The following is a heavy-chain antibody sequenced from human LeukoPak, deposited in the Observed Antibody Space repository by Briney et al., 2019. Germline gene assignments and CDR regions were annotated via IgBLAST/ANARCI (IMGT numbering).Heavy chain of an antibody. V-gene: IGHV4-38-2*02. CDR2: IFHTGST. Sequence: ETLSLTCTVSGYSISSGYYWAWIRQPPGKGLEWIGSIFHTGSTYHNPSLKSRVTISVDTSKNQFSLKLNSVTAADTAVYYCARAPYGGNSGDYFDYWGQGTLVTVSS. D-gene: IGHD4-23*01. CDR1: GYSISSGYY. CDR3: ARAPYGGNSGDYFDY. J-gene: IGHJ4*02.